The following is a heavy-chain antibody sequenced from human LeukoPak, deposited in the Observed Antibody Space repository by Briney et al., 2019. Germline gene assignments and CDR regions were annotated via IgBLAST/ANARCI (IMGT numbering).Heavy chain of an antibody. J-gene: IGHJ6*03. Sequence: GGSLRLSCAASGFTFSGYWMRWVRQVPEKGLVLVSRIDNGGSGTTYADSVKGRFTVSRDNPANTMYLERNRLRAQGTAMYYWAREGGWETIFPVVQTMGVWGK. CDR3: AREGGWETIFPVVQTMGV. V-gene: IGHV3-74*01. CDR1: GFTFSGYW. CDR2: IDNGGSGT. D-gene: IGHD3-3*01.